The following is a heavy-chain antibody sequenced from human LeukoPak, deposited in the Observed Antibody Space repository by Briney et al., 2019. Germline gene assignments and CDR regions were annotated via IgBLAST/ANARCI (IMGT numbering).Heavy chain of an antibody. V-gene: IGHV3-15*01. Sequence: PGGSLRLSCAASGFTFTNAWMSWVRQAPGKGLEWVGRIKSKGDGETIDNAAPVRGRFTMSRDDSKATLYLQMNSLKAEDTAVYYCTTDLGLTMIRGVIVYWGQGALVTVSS. J-gene: IGHJ4*02. CDR3: TTDLGLTMIRGVIVY. CDR2: IKSKGDGETI. D-gene: IGHD3-10*01. CDR1: GFTFTNAW.